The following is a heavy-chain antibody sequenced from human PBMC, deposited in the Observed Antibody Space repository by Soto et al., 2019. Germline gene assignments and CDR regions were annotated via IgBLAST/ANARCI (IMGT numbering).Heavy chain of an antibody. J-gene: IGHJ5*02. D-gene: IGHD4-4*01. V-gene: IGHV4-4*07. CDR3: AREGVAVTGYNWFDP. CDR1: GDSISSYY. Sequence: QVKLQESGPGLVKPPETLSLTCAVSGDSISSYYWSWIRQPAGKGLVWIGRISASGSSNYNPSLKTRVTMSLDTSKSQFSLQLNSVTAADTAVYYCAREGVAVTGYNWFDPWGQGTLVTVSS. CDR2: ISASGSS.